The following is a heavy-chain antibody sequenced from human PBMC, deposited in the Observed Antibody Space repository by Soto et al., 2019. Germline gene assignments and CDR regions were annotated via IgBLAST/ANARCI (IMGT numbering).Heavy chain of an antibody. D-gene: IGHD2-21*02. CDR1: GFTFSSYG. CDR2: IRYDGSNK. V-gene: IGHV3-33*01. CDR3: ARDQCGGDFLPADY. J-gene: IGHJ4*02. Sequence: QVQLVESGGGVVQPGRSLRLSCAASGFTFSSYGMHWVRQAPGKGLEWVAVIRYDGSNKYYADSVKGRFTISRDNSKNTLYLQTNSLRAEDTAVYYCARDQCGGDFLPADYWGQGTLVTVSS.